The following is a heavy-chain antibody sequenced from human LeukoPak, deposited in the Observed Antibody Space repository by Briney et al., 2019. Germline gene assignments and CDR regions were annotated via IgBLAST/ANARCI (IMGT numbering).Heavy chain of an antibody. CDR2: IYHSGST. CDR1: GGSISSGNW. D-gene: IGHD6-13*01. CDR3: ARFSLVAAAGHDAFDI. V-gene: IGHV4-4*02. Sequence: SETLSLTCAVSGGSISSGNWWSWVRQPPGQGLEWIGEIYHSGSTNYNPSLKSRVAISVDKSKNEFSLTLSSVTAADTAVYYCARFSLVAAAGHDAFDIWGQGTMVTVSS. J-gene: IGHJ3*02.